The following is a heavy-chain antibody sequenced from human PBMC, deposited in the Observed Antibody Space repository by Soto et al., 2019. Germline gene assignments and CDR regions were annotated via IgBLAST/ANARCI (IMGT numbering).Heavy chain of an antibody. CDR2: TYITGDS. D-gene: IGHD3-3*01. Sequence: PSETLSLTCTVSVGSITSYYWSWIRQPAGKGLEWIGRTYITGDSNYSPSLKSRVTMSLDTSKNHFSLKLSSATAADTAVYYCARGMGGFGGKDGWGRGTTVTVSS. CDR3: ARGMGGFGGKDG. CDR1: VGSITSYY. V-gene: IGHV4-4*07. J-gene: IGHJ6*02.